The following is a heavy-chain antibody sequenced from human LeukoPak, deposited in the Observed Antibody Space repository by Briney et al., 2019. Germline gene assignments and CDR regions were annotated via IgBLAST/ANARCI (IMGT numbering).Heavy chain of an antibody. J-gene: IGHJ4*02. V-gene: IGHV4-39*07. CDR2: IYSRGNT. CDR1: GASISSSSSY. Sequence: SDTLSLTCTVSGASISSSSSYWGWIRQPPGKGLEWLGNIYSRGNTYYKPSLRSRVTISIDTSKNQFSLRLTSVTAADTAVYYCARVVDGEWLVDYWGQGTLVTVSS. CDR3: ARVVDGEWLVDY. D-gene: IGHD6-19*01.